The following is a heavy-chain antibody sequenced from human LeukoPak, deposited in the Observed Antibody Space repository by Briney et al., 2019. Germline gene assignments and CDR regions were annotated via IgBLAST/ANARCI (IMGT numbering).Heavy chain of an antibody. Sequence: GGSLRLSCAASGFTFSSYAMHWVRQAPGKGLEWVAVISYDGSNKYYADSVKGRFTISRDNSKNTLYLQMNSLRAEDTAVYYCARDAEEDYGDYRAVLDYWGQGTLVTVSS. CDR1: GFTFSSYA. D-gene: IGHD4-17*01. J-gene: IGHJ4*02. V-gene: IGHV3-30-3*01. CDR2: ISYDGSNK. CDR3: ARDAEEDYGDYRAVLDY.